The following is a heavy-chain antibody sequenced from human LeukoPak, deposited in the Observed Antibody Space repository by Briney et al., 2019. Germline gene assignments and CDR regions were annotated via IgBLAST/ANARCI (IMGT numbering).Heavy chain of an antibody. J-gene: IGHJ4*02. V-gene: IGHV3-33*01. CDR1: GFTFSSYG. CDR3: ARDLVYDASGYLLRD. CDR2: IWYDGSNK. Sequence: PGGSLRLFCSASGFTFSSYGMHWLRQAPGKGLEWVAVIWYDGSNKYYADSVKGRFTISRNNSKNTLYLQMNSLRAEDTAVYYCARDLVYDASGYLLRDCVQATLVTVSS. D-gene: IGHD3-22*01.